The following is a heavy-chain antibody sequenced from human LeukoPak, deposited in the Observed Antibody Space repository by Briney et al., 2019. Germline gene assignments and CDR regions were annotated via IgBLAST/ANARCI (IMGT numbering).Heavy chain of an antibody. V-gene: IGHV1-18*01. CDR3: ARALKAARRSDGSLGY. J-gene: IGHJ4*02. CDR2: ISAYNGNT. CDR1: GYTFTSYG. Sequence: ASVKVSCKASGYTFTSYGISWVRRAPGQGLEWMGWISAYNGNTNYAQKLQGRVTMTTDTSTSTAYMELRSLRSDDTAVYYCARALKAARRSDGSLGYWGQGTLVTVSS. D-gene: IGHD6-6*01.